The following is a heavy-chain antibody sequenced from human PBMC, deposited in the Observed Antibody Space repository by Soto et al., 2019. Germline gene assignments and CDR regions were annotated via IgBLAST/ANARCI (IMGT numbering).Heavy chain of an antibody. V-gene: IGHV5-51*01. J-gene: IGHJ6*03. CDR3: ARETGYSYGAGNYYYYYMDV. CDR1: GYSFTSYW. Sequence: GESLKISCKGSGYSFTSYWIGWVRQMPGKGLEWMGVIYPGDSDTRYSPSFQGQVTISADKSISTAYLQWSSLKASDTAMHYCARETGYSYGAGNYYYYYMDVWGKGTTVTVSS. CDR2: IYPGDSDT. D-gene: IGHD5-18*01.